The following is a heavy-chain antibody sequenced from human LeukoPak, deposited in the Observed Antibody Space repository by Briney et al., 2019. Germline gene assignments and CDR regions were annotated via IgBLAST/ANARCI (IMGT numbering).Heavy chain of an antibody. CDR2: ISGSSRHI. D-gene: IGHD2-21*02. Sequence: GGSLRLSCAASGFTFSDYFMNWVRQAPGEGLEYVSSISGSSRHIYYADSVKGRFTISRDNTKSSLYLQMNSLRVEDMAVYYCARGYCGGDCYGDWGQGTLVTVSS. J-gene: IGHJ1*01. CDR3: ARGYCGGDCYGD. CDR1: GFTFSDYF. V-gene: IGHV3-21*01.